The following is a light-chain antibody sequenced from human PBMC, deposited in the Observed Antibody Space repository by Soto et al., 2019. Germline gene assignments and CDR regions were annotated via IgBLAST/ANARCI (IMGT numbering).Light chain of an antibody. Sequence: DIQMTQSPSTLSASVGARVPINCRASQSISSWLDWYQQKPGKAPKLLIYDASTLQGGVPSRFSGSGSGTDFTLTISSLHPEDFATYYCQQSYGIPRAFGQGTKVDIK. V-gene: IGKV1-39*01. CDR1: QSISSW. CDR3: QQSYGIPRA. CDR2: DAS. J-gene: IGKJ1*01.